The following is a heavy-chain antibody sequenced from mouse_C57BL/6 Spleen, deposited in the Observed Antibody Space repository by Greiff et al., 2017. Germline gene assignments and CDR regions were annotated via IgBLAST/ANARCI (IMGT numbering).Heavy chain of an antibody. J-gene: IGHJ4*01. CDR1: GYAFSSYW. D-gene: IGHD1-1*01. CDR2: IYPGNGDT. V-gene: IGHV1-80*01. CDR3: ARERGSRGNYAMDY. Sequence: QVQLQQSGAELVKPGASVKISCKASGYAFSSYWMNWVKQRPGKGLEWIGQIYPGNGDTNYNGKFKGKATLTADKSSRTAYMQLSSLTSEDSAVYFCARERGSRGNYAMDYWGQGTSVTVSS.